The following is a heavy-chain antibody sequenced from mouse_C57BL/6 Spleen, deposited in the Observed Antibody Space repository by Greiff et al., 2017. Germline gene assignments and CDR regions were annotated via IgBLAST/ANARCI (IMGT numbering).Heavy chain of an antibody. D-gene: IGHD1-1*01. CDR1: GFTFSSYG. J-gene: IGHJ4*01. V-gene: IGHV5-6*01. CDR3: ARHRGYGSSYAMDY. Sequence: EVQVVESGGDLVKPGGSLKLSCAASGFTFSSYGMSWVRQTPDKRLEWVATFSSGGSYAYYPDSVKGRFTISRDDAKNTLYLQMSSLKSEDTAMYYCARHRGYGSSYAMDYWGQGTSVTVSS. CDR2: FSSGGSYA.